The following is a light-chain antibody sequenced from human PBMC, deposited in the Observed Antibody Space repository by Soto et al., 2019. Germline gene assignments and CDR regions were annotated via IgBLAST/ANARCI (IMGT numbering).Light chain of an antibody. CDR3: QQYSSWPPA. CDR1: QSITYN. V-gene: IGKV3-15*01. J-gene: IGKJ4*01. Sequence: EIVMTQSPATLPVSPGERATLSCRASQSITYNLAWYQQKPGQAPRVLIYGASTRATDIPDRFSGSGSGTEFTLTVSSLQSADFAVYYCQQYSSWPPAFGGGTKVEIK. CDR2: GAS.